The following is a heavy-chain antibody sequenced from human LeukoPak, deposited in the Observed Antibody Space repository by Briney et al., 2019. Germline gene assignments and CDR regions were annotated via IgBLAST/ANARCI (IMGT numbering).Heavy chain of an antibody. D-gene: IGHD3-3*01. V-gene: IGHV3-21*01. Sequence: GGSLRLSCAASGFTFSSYSMNWVRQAPGKGLEWVSSISSSSYIYYADSVKGRFTISRDNAKNSLYLQMNSLRAEDTAVYYCARDSYYDFFAAGDIWGQGTMVTVSS. CDR3: ARDSYYDFFAAGDI. CDR2: ISSSSYI. J-gene: IGHJ3*02. CDR1: GFTFSSYS.